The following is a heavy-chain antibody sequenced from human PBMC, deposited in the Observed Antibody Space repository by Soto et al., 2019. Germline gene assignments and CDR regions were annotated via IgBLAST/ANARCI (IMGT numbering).Heavy chain of an antibody. D-gene: IGHD3-10*01. J-gene: IGHJ5*02. Sequence: PSETLSLTCAVYGGSFSGYYWSWIRQPPGKGLEWIGEINHSGSTNYNPSLKSRVTISVDTSKNQFSLKLSPVTAADTAVYYCAREEGSGSPFDPWGQGTLVTVSS. CDR2: INHSGST. CDR3: AREEGSGSPFDP. CDR1: GGSFSGYY. V-gene: IGHV4-34*01.